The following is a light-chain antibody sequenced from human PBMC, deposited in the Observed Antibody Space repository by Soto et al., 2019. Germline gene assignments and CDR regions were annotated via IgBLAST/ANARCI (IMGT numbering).Light chain of an antibody. J-gene: IGKJ5*01. V-gene: IGKV1-39*01. CDR2: AAS. Sequence: DIQMTQSPSSLSASVGDRVTITCRASQTIKNYVGWYQQKPGKAPNLLIYAASSLQRGVPSRFSGSGSGTDFTLTISSLQPEDFATYYCRQSYSTPITFGQGTRLEIK. CDR1: QTIKNY. CDR3: RQSYSTPIT.